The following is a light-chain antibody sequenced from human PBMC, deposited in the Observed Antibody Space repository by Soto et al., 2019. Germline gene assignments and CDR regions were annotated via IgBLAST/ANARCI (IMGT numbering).Light chain of an antibody. CDR3: QQYKGYPYT. CDR1: QSITSY. Sequence: DIQMTQSPSSLSASIGDRVTITCRASQSITSYLAWYQQKPGRPPKLLIYDVSILESGVPSRFSGSESGTDFTLTISSLRPDDVATYYCQQYKGYPYTFGQGTKVDI. CDR2: DVS. V-gene: IGKV1-5*01. J-gene: IGKJ2*01.